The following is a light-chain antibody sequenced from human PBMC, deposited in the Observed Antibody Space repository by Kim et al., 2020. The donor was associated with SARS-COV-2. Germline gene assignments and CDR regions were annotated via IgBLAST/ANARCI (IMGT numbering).Light chain of an antibody. CDR2: DSS. J-gene: IGKJ2*01. V-gene: IGKV3-11*01. CDR1: QTVSRH. Sequence: PGETATLSCRASQTVSRHLAWYQQKPGQAPRLLIYDSSKRATGIPARFSGSGSGTDFILTISSLEPDDFATYYCHQRSASFTFCQGTKLEI. CDR3: HQRSASFT.